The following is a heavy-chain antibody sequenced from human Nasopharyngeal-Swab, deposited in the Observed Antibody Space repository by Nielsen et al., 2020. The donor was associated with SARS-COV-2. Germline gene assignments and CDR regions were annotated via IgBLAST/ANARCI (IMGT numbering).Heavy chain of an antibody. CDR3: AREHHSSGWTGPFDY. CDR1: GYTFTSYY. V-gene: IGHV1-46*01. CDR2: INPSGGST. Sequence: ASVKVSCKASGYTFTSYYMHWVRQAPGQGLEWMGIINPSGGSTSYAQKFQGRVTMTRDTFTSTVYMELSSLRSEDTAVYYCAREHHSSGWTGPFDYWGQGTLVTVSS. J-gene: IGHJ4*02. D-gene: IGHD6-19*01.